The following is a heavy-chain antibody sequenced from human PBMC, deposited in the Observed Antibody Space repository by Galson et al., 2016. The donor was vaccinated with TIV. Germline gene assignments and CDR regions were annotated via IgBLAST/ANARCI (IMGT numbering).Heavy chain of an antibody. CDR1: GYTLSEIA. CDR2: FDPEAGRT. CDR3: ATVAWFPGLSLDS. Sequence: SVKVSCKVSGYTLSEIAMHWVRQAPGKGLEWMGGFDPEAGRTTYAQKFHGRVTVTEGTATDTAYMEVNNLRSDDTAVYYCATVAWFPGLSLDSWGQGTLVTVSS. D-gene: IGHD3-22*01. J-gene: IGHJ4*02. V-gene: IGHV1-24*01.